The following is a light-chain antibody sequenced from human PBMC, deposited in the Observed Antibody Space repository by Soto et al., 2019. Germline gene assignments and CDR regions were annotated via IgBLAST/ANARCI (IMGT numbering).Light chain of an antibody. CDR3: CSYAGSSTWV. V-gene: IGLV2-23*01. J-gene: IGLJ1*01. CDR2: EGS. Sequence: QSVLTQPASVSGSLGQSITISCTGTSSDVGSYKFVSWYQQHPGKAPKLMIYEGSKRPSGVSNRFSGSKSGNTASLTISGLQAEDEADYYCCSYAGSSTWVFGTGTKVTVL. CDR1: SSDVGSYKF.